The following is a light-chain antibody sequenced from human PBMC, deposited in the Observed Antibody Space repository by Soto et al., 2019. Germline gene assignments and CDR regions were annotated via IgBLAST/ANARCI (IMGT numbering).Light chain of an antibody. J-gene: IGKJ1*01. V-gene: IGKV1-39*01. CDR3: QQSYSTPRT. CDR1: QSISSY. CDR2: AAS. Sequence: DFQMTQSPSSLSASVGDRVTITCRASQSISSYLNWYQQKPGKAPKLLIDAASSLQSGVPSRFSGSGSGTDFTLTISSLQPEDFATYYCQQSYSTPRTFGQGTKVEIK.